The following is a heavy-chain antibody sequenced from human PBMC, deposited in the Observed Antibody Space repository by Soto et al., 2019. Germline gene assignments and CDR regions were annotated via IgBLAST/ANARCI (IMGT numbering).Heavy chain of an antibody. CDR2: IYYSGST. CDR3: ARDLPSSGWKGRAFDI. D-gene: IGHD6-19*01. CDR1: GGSISSYY. V-gene: IGHV4-59*01. Sequence: QVQLQESGPGLVKPSETLSLTCTVSGGSISSYYWSWIRQPPGKGLEWIGYIYYSGSTNYNPSLKSRVTISVDTSKNQFSLKLSSVTAADTAVYYCARDLPSSGWKGRAFDIWGQGTMVTVSS. J-gene: IGHJ3*02.